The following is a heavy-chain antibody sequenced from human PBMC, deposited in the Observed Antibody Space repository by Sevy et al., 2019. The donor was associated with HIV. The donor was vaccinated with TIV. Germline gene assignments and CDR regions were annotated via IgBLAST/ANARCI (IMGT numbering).Heavy chain of an antibody. Sequence: SETLSLTCTVSGGSISGYYWSWIRQPPGKGLEWIGYIYYSGRTNYNPSLKSRVTISVDTSKNQFSLKLSSVTAADTAVYYCASYYGSGTYFDYWGQGTLVTVSS. CDR1: GGSISGYY. CDR3: ASYYGSGTYFDY. CDR2: IYYSGRT. J-gene: IGHJ4*02. D-gene: IGHD3-10*01. V-gene: IGHV4-59*13.